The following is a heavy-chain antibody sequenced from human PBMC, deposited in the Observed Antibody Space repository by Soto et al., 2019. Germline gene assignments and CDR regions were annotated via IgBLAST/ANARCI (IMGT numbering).Heavy chain of an antibody. D-gene: IGHD3-22*01. J-gene: IGHJ6*02. CDR3: ARTYYYDSSGYYYYGMAV. V-gene: IGHV5-51*01. Sequence: GESLKISCKGSGYSFTSYWIGWVRQMPGKGLEWMGIIYPGDSDTRYSPSFQGQVTISADKSISTAYLQWSSLKASDTAMYYCARTYYYDSSGYYYYGMAVWGQGTTVTVSS. CDR2: IYPGDSDT. CDR1: GYSFTSYW.